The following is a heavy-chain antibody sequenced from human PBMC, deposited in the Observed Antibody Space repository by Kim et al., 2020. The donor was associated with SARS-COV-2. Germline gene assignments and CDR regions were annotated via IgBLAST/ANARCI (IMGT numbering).Heavy chain of an antibody. CDR3: VRGPDY. V-gene: IGHV3-53*01. J-gene: IGHJ4*02. CDR2: TDGST. Sequence: TDGSTHDADSEKGRFNISRDNSKNTLYLQMNSLRAEDTAVYYCVRGPDYWGQGTLVTVSS.